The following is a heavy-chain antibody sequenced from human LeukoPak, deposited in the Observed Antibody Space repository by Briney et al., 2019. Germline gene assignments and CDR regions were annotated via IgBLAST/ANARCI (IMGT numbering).Heavy chain of an antibody. CDR1: EITFSSRS. Sequence: GGSLRLSCTSSEITFSSRSMNWVRQAPGKGLEWISYITGTSDYRLYGDSVRGRFTISRDNAKRTVYLEMSSLRAEDTAVYYCTRDGPYPSFDFDSWGRGVWVTVP. J-gene: IGHJ4*02. V-gene: IGHV3-21*05. D-gene: IGHD2-21*01. CDR3: TRDGPYPSFDFDS. CDR2: ITGTSDYR.